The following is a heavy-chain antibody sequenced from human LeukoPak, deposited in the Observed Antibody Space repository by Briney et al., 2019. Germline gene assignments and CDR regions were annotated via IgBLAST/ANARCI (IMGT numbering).Heavy chain of an antibody. CDR1: GGSFSGYY. D-gene: IGHD2-15*01. Sequence: SETLSLTCAVYGGSFSGYYWSWLRQPPGKGLEWIGEINHSGSTNYNPSLKSRVTISVDTSKNQFSLKLSSVTAADTAVYYCASPSKLVISRGGFDIWGQGTMVTVSA. J-gene: IGHJ3*02. CDR3: ASPSKLVISRGGFDI. CDR2: INHSGST. V-gene: IGHV4-34*01.